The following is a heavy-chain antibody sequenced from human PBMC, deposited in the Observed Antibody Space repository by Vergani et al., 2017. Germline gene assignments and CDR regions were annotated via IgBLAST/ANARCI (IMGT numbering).Heavy chain of an antibody. CDR3: GRGSDNYN. V-gene: IGHV3-23*04. D-gene: IGHD5-24*01. Sequence: EVQLVESGGGLVKPGGSLRLSCAASGFTFSSYRMNWVRQAPGKGLEWVSSIKNTGDSTHYADSVKGRFTISRDNSKNTLYLQMNSLRVEDTALYYCGRGSDNYNWGQGTLVTVSS. CDR2: IKNTGDST. J-gene: IGHJ4*02. CDR1: GFTFSSYR.